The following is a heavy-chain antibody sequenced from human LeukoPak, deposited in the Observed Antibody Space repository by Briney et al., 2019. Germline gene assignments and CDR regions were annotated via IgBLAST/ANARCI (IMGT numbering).Heavy chain of an antibody. CDR1: GFIFSDYY. CDR2: ISSSGGIT. D-gene: IGHD3-10*01. V-gene: IGHV3-11*01. CDR3: ARTGGAGSPSDT. Sequence: GGSLRPSCAASGFIFSDYYMTWIRQAPGKGLEWVSYISSSGGITYYADSVKGRFTISRDNAKNSLYLEMNSLRDDDTAVYFCARTGGAGSPSDTWGQGTLVTVSS. J-gene: IGHJ5*02.